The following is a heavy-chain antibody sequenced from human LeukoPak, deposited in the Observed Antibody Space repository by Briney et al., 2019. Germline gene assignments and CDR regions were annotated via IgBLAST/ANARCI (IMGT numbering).Heavy chain of an antibody. Sequence: GVSLRLSCTASGFTFSSYTMSCVRQAPGKGLRWVSTMTSGGPKKYYEDYVQGRFTVCKDDSKNTQDLQMKSLIAEDTAVYCCAKDGGLWVYGNWGDSWGRGAKVTVCS. CDR2: MTSGGPKK. D-gene: IGHD7-27*01. J-gene: IGHJ4*02. CDR3: AKDGGLWVYGNWGDS. V-gene: IGHV3-23*01. CDR1: GFTFSSYT.